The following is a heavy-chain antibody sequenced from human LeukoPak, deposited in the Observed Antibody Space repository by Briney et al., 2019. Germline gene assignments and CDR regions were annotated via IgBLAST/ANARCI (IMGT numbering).Heavy chain of an antibody. V-gene: IGHV1-69*01. CDR1: GGTFSSYA. CDR3: ATQDEERPVTSYDAFDI. J-gene: IGHJ3*02. D-gene: IGHD1-1*01. CDR2: IIPIFGTA. Sequence: PVKVSCKASGGTFSSYAISWVRQAPGQGLEWMGGIIPIFGTANYAQKFQGRVTITADESTSTAYMELSSLRSEDTAVYYCATQDEERPVTSYDAFDIWGQGTMVTVSS.